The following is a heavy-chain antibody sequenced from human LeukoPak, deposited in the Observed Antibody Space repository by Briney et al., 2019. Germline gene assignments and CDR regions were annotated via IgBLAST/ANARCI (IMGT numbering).Heavy chain of an antibody. V-gene: IGHV4-39*01. Sequence: SETLSLTCTVSGGSISSSSYYWGWIRQPPGKGLEWIGSIYYSGSTYYNPSLKSRVTISVDTSKNQFSLKLSSVTAADTAVYYCARLGDVSSRIKYWGQGTLVTVSS. CDR3: ARLGDVSSRIKY. J-gene: IGHJ4*02. CDR2: IYYSGST. D-gene: IGHD3-16*01. CDR1: GGSISSSSYY.